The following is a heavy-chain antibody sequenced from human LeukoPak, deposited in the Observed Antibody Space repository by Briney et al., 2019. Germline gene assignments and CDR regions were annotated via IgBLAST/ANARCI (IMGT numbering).Heavy chain of an antibody. J-gene: IGHJ4*02. CDR2: INWNGGSI. CDR1: GFTFDDYG. CDR3: ARGRSTFDY. D-gene: IGHD2-2*01. V-gene: IGHV3-20*04. Sequence: GGSLRLSCAVSGFTFDDYGMSWLRQAPGKGLEWVSGINWNGGSIGYADSVKGRFTISRDNVKNSLYLQMNSLRAEDTALYYCARGRSTFDYWGQGTLVTVSS.